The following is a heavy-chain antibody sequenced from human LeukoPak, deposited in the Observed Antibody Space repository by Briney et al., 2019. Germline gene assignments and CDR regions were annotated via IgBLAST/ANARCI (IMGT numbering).Heavy chain of an antibody. CDR1: SGSIDSYY. CDR3: ARVSRGNSVGGDY. J-gene: IGHJ4*02. D-gene: IGHD4-23*01. CDR2: IYYTGST. Sequence: SETLSLTCSVSSGSIDSYYWSWIRQPPGKGLEWIGSIYYTGSTNYSPSLRSRVTISVDTSKNQFALKLNSVTAADTAVYYCARVSRGNSVGGDYWGQGTLVTVSS. V-gene: IGHV4-59*01.